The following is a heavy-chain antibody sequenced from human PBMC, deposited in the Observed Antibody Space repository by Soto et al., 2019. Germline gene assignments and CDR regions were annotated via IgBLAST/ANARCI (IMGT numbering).Heavy chain of an antibody. J-gene: IGHJ6*02. D-gene: IGHD4-4*01. V-gene: IGHV1-18*01. Sequence: ASVKVSCKASGYTFTSYGISWVRQAPGQGLEWMGWISAYSGNTNYAQKLQGRVTMTTDTSTSTAYMELRSLRSDDTAVYYCARLPKSDYSNRNYGMDVWGQGTTVTVSS. CDR3: ARLPKSDYSNRNYGMDV. CDR2: ISAYSGNT. CDR1: GYTFTSYG.